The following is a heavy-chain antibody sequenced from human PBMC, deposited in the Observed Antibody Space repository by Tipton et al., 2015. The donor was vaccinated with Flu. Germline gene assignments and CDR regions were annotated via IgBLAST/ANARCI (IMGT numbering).Heavy chain of an antibody. CDR2: ISPSGST. CDR1: GGSISTYY. Sequence: TLSLTCTVSGGSISTYYWSWIRQPAGKGLEWIGRISPSGSTNYNPSLESRVTMSVDTSKNQFSLKLRSVTAADTAVYYCARDQCNWGPCDYYYGMDVWGQGTTVSVSS. CDR3: ARDQCNWGPCDYYYGMDV. J-gene: IGHJ6*02. V-gene: IGHV4-4*07. D-gene: IGHD7-27*01.